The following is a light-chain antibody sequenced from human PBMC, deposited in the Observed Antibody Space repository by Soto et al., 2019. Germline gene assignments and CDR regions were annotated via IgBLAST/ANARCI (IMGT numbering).Light chain of an antibody. Sequence: QSALTQPASVSGSPGQSITISCTGTSNDVGGYNFVSWYQQLPGKAPKLIIYEVLNRPSGVSNRFSGSKSGNTASLIISGLQAEDEADYYCSSYTSSSTLVFGGGTKLTVL. J-gene: IGLJ2*01. CDR3: SSYTSSSTLV. CDR2: EVL. CDR1: SNDVGGYNF. V-gene: IGLV2-14*01.